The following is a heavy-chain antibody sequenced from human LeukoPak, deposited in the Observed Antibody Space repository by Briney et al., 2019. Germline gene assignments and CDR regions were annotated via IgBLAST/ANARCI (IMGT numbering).Heavy chain of an antibody. Sequence: GGSLRLSCATSGFTFNNYWMHWVRQTPGKGLEWVTFIQYDGSKKYYTDSVKGRFTISRDNSKNTLYLEMNSLRAEDTAVYYCAKDIGSYYDYWGQGILVTVSS. V-gene: IGHV3-30*02. CDR1: GFTFNNYW. J-gene: IGHJ4*02. D-gene: IGHD3-10*01. CDR2: IQYDGSKK. CDR3: AKDIGSYYDY.